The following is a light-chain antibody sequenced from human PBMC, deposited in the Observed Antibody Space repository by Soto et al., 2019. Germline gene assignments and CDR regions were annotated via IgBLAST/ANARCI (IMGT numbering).Light chain of an antibody. CDR3: QQYGSSPGIT. V-gene: IGKV3-20*01. Sequence: EIVLTQSPGTLSLSPGERATLSCRASQSVSSSYLAWYQQKPGQAPRLLIYGASGRATGIPDRFSGSGSGTDFTLTISRREHEDFAVYYCQQYGSSPGITFGQGTRLEIK. J-gene: IGKJ5*01. CDR2: GAS. CDR1: QSVSSSY.